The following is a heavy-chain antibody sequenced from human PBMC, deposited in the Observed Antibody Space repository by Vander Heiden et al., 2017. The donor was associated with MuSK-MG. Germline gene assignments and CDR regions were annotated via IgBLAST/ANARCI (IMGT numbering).Heavy chain of an antibody. CDR3: VKDVPASGWFY. V-gene: IGHV3-23*01. CDR1: GFPFSSYA. D-gene: IGHD6-19*01. J-gene: IGHJ4*02. Sequence: EVQRLEAGGGLEQPGGYLRLAGAGSGFPFSSYAMRWVSQAPGKGLEWGSAIRGRGGGTYYADSVKGRFTISRDNSKNTLFLQMNSLRVEDTAVYYCVKDVPASGWFYWGKGTPVTVS. CDR2: IRGRGGGT.